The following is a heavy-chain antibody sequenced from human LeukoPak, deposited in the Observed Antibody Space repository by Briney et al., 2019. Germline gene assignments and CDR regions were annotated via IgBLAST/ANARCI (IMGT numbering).Heavy chain of an antibody. V-gene: IGHV1-8*01. CDR2: MNPNSGNT. CDR3: ARGLSSSRRFDY. CDR1: VYTFTSYD. D-gene: IGHD6-13*01. J-gene: IGHJ4*02. Sequence: ASVKVSCKPSVYTFTSYDINCVRQATGQGLEWMGWMNPNSGNTGYAQKFQGRVTMTRNTSISTAYMELSSLRSEDTAVYYCARGLSSSRRFDYWGQGTLVTVSS.